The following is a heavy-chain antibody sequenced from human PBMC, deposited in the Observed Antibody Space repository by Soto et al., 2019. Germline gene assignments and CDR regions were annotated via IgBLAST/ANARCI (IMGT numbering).Heavy chain of an antibody. Sequence: AGGSLRLSCAASGFTFSSYAMHWVRQAPGKGLEWVAVISYDGSNKYYADSVKGRFTISRDNSKNTLYLQMNSLRAEDTAVYYCARGGWLQPNYYYGMDVWGQGTTVTVSS. CDR2: ISYDGSNK. D-gene: IGHD5-12*01. V-gene: IGHV3-30-3*01. CDR3: ARGGWLQPNYYYGMDV. CDR1: GFTFSSYA. J-gene: IGHJ6*02.